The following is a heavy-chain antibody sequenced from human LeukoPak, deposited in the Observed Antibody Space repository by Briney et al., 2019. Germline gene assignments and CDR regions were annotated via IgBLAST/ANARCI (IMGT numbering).Heavy chain of an antibody. V-gene: IGHV4-4*07. J-gene: IGHJ4*02. D-gene: IGHD6-19*01. CDR2: IYTSGST. CDR3: ARVTQQWYNFDY. Sequence: SETLSLTCTVSGGSISSYYWSWIRQPAGKGLEGIGRIYTSGSTNYNPSLKSRVTMSVDTSKNQFYLKLSSVTAADTAVYYCARVTQQWYNFDYWGQGTLVTVSS. CDR1: GGSISSYY.